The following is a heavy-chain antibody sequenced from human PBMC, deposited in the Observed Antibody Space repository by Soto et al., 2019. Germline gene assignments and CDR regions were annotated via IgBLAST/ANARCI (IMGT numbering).Heavy chain of an antibody. D-gene: IGHD6-25*01. CDR3: ASSPNHSSGSNNVIYY. CDR1: GGSISSSD. Sequence: LETVTLTCTVRGGSISSSDWSWILQLPGKGLNCIVYIYHSGTTHYPPSLNSGVTISVDTFKNQFSLRLSCMAAAGTAVYYWASSPNHSSGSNNVIYYWGKGTLVTVSS. V-gene: IGHV4-59*01. CDR2: IYHSGTT. J-gene: IGHJ4*02.